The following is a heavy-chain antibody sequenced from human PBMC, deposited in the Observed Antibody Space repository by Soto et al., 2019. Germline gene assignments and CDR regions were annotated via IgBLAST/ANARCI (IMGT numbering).Heavy chain of an antibody. J-gene: IGHJ4*02. CDR2: INSDGCTT. V-gene: IGHV3-74*01. D-gene: IGHD2-15*01. Sequence: EVQLVESGGGLVQPGGSLRLSCVASGFTFNSYWMHWVRQAPGKGLVWVSRINSDGCTTSYADSVKGRFTISRDNAKDTLYLQMNSLRAEDTAVYYCARVATGKWYFDDWGQGTLVTVSS. CDR3: ARVATGKWYFDD. CDR1: GFTFNSYW.